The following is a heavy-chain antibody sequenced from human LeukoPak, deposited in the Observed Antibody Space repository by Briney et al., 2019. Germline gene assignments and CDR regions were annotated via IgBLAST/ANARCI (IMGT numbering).Heavy chain of an antibody. CDR2: INHSGST. D-gene: IGHD2-2*01. CDR1: GGSFSGYY. J-gene: IGHJ5*02. CDR3: ANRGYCSSTSCQIRRWFDP. V-gene: IGHV4-34*01. Sequence: SETLSLTCAVYGGSFSGYYWSWIRQPPGKGLEWIGEINHSGSTNYNPSLKSRVTISVDTSKNQFSLKLSSVTAADTAVYYCANRGYCSSTSCQIRRWFDPWGQGTLVTVSS.